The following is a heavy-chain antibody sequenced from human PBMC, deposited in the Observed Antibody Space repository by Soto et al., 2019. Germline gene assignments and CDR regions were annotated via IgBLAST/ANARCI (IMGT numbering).Heavy chain of an antibody. CDR2: ISWNSGSI. CDR1: GLTFDDYA. CDR3: AKVYSSWGDYYYYYYMDV. V-gene: IGHV3-9*01. Sequence: GGSLRLSCAASGLTFDDYAMHWVRQAPGKGLEWVSGISWNSGSIGYADSVKGRFTISRDNAKNSLYLQMNSLRAEDTALYYCAKVYSSWGDYYYYYYMDVWGKGTTVTVSS. D-gene: IGHD6-13*01. J-gene: IGHJ6*03.